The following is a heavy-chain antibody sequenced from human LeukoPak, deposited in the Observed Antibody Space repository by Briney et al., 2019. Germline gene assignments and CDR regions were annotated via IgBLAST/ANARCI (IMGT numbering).Heavy chain of an antibody. CDR3: ARGGRTYYYDSSGFRFDY. V-gene: IGHV1-2*02. J-gene: IGHJ4*02. D-gene: IGHD3-22*01. Sequence: GASVKVSCKASGYTFTGYYMHWVRQTPGQGLEWMGWINPNSGGTNYAQKFQGRVTMTRDTSISTAYMELSRLRSDDTAVYYCARGGRTYYYDSSGFRFDYWGQGTLVTVSS. CDR1: GYTFTGYY. CDR2: INPNSGGT.